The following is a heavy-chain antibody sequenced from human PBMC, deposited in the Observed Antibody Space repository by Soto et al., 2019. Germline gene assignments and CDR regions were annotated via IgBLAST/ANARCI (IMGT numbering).Heavy chain of an antibody. V-gene: IGHV3-23*01. CDR1: EFPFSNHA. D-gene: IGHD2-15*01. J-gene: IGHJ4*02. CDR3: ARRQGTGLAAKNFDF. CDR2: ISDGGDLI. Sequence: GPLRLSCATSEFPFSNHAMSWVRQAPGKGLEWVSGISDGGDLIYYADSVKGRFSMSRDNSENMLYLQMTNLRAEDTAIYFCARRQGTGLAAKNFDFWGQGTLVTVSS.